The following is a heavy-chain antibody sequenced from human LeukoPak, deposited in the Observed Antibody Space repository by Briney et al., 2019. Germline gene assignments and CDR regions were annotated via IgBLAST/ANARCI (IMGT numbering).Heavy chain of an antibody. CDR3: AKGGGVIGRSYYFDY. D-gene: IGHD2-8*02. Sequence: PGGSLRLSCAASGFPFSTYGMHWVRQAPGKGLEWVAAISNDGNNKFYADSVKGRFTISRDNPKNTMNLQMNSLGAEDTAVYYCAKGGGVIGRSYYFDYWGQGTLVTVSS. CDR2: ISNDGNNK. J-gene: IGHJ4*02. V-gene: IGHV3-30*18. CDR1: GFPFSTYG.